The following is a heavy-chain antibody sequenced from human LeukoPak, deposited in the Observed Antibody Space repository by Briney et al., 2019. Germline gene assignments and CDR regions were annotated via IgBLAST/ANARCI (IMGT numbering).Heavy chain of an antibody. CDR1: GGSFSGYY. Sequence: SETLSLTCAVYGGSFSGYYWSWIRHPPGKGLEWIGEINHSGSINYNPSLESRVTISVDTSKNQFSLKLSSVTAADTAVYYCASPPRAGSKEPFDYWGQGTLVTVSS. V-gene: IGHV4-34*01. CDR2: INHSGSI. CDR3: ASPPRAGSKEPFDY. D-gene: IGHD3-10*01. J-gene: IGHJ4*02.